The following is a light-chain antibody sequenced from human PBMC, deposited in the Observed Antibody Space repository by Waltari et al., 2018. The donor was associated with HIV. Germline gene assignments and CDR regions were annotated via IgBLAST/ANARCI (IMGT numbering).Light chain of an antibody. CDR3: QSVDAGGTQVV. Sequence: YELTQPPSVSVSPGQTAAITCSGDALPTQYSFWFQQRPGPAPVMVIFKDTQRASGIPERFSGSSSGTTVTLTISGVQTEDEADYYCQSVDAGGTQVVFGGGTKLSVL. V-gene: IGLV3-25*03. CDR1: ALPTQY. J-gene: IGLJ2*01. CDR2: KDT.